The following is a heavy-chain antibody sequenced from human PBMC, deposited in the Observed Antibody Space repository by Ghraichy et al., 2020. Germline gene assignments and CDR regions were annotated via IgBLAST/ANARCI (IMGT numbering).Heavy chain of an antibody. Sequence: GGSLRLSCAASGFTFSSYAMSWVRQAPGKGLEWVSAISGSGGNTYYADSVKGRFTISRDNSKNTLYLQMNSLRAEDTAVYYCAKDLMISGLPLDPFDYWGQGTLVTVSS. V-gene: IGHV3-23*01. D-gene: IGHD1-26*01. CDR2: ISGSGGNT. CDR3: AKDLMISGLPLDPFDY. J-gene: IGHJ4*02. CDR1: GFTFSSYA.